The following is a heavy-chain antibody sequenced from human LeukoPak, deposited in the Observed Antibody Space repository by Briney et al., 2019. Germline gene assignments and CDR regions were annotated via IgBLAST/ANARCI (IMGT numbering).Heavy chain of an antibody. CDR3: ARGRRWLQYY. J-gene: IGHJ4*02. Sequence: SETLSLTCTVSGGSISSYYWSWIRQPPGKGLEWIGYIYYSGSTNYNPSLKSRVTISVDTSKNQFSLKLSSVTAADTAVYYCARGRRWLQYYWGQGTLVTVSS. CDR2: IYYSGST. D-gene: IGHD5-24*01. V-gene: IGHV4-59*01. CDR1: GGSISSYY.